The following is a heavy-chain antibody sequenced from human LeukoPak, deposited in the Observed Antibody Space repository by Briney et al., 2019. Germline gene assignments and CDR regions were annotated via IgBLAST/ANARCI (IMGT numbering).Heavy chain of an antibody. J-gene: IGHJ6*03. Sequence: PGGSLRLSCAASGFTFSSYGMHWVRQAPGKGLEWVAFIRYDGSNKYYADSVKGRFTISRDNSKNTAYLQMNSLKTEDTAVYYCSRHDSSSWEYYMDVWGKGTTVTVSS. CDR1: GFTFSSYG. CDR3: SRHDSSSWEYYMDV. CDR2: IRYDGSNK. V-gene: IGHV3-30*02. D-gene: IGHD6-13*01.